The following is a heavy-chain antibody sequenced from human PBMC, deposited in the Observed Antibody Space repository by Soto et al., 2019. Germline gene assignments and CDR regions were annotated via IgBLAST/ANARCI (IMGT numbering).Heavy chain of an antibody. V-gene: IGHV1-8*01. J-gene: IGHJ5*02. CDR2: MSPNSGNT. D-gene: IGHD3-9*01. CDR1: GYTFTSYD. CDR3: ARGAGFLTGFAYSGVDP. Sequence: QVQLVQSGAEVKKPGASVKVSCKASGYTFTSYDINWVRQATGQGLEWMGWMSPNSGNTGYAQKFRGRVTMTRNTSISAAYMELSSLRSEDTAGYYCARGAGFLTGFAYSGVDPWGQGTLVTVSS.